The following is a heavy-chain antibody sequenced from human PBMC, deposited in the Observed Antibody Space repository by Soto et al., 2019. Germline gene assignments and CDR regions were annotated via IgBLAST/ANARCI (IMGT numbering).Heavy chain of an antibody. J-gene: IGHJ4*02. D-gene: IGHD2-15*01. CDR1: GFTFSSYA. V-gene: IGHV3-30-3*01. Sequence: QVQLVESGGGVVQPGRSLRLSCAASGFTFSSYAMHWVRQAPGKGLEWVAVISYDGSNKYYADSVKGRFTISRDNSKNTLYLQMNSLRAEDTAVYYCARDGMMGCYSLWCPGYWGQGTLVTVSS. CDR3: ARDGMMGCYSLWCPGY. CDR2: ISYDGSNK.